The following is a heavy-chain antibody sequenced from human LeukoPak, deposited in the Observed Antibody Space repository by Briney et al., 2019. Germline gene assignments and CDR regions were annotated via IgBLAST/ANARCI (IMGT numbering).Heavy chain of an antibody. CDR2: IYWDDDN. CDR3: ARYYDSSGYFYVRYLDY. Sequence: SGPTLVNPTQTLTLTCTFSGFSLSTSEVAVGWIRQPPGKALEWLALIYWDDDNRYSPSLKSRLTITKDTSKNQVVLTMTNMDPVDTATYYCARYYDSSGYFYVRYLDYWGQGTLVTVSS. J-gene: IGHJ4*01. V-gene: IGHV2-5*02. CDR1: GFSLSTSEVA. D-gene: IGHD3-22*01.